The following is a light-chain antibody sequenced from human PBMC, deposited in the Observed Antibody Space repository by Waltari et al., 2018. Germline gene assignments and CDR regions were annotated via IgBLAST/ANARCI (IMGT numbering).Light chain of an antibody. CDR3: SSYAGSNNLL. Sequence: QSALTQPPSASGSPGQSVTISCTATSSDVGGNNYVPWYQQHPGKVPKLMLYEVTKRPSGVPDRFSGSKSGNTASLTVSGLQAEDEADYYCSSYAGSNNLLFGGGTKLTVL. V-gene: IGLV2-8*01. CDR1: SSDVGGNNY. CDR2: EVT. J-gene: IGLJ2*01.